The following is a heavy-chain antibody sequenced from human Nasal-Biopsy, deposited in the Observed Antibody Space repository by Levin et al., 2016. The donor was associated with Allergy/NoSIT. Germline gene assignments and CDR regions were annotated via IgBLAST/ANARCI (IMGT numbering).Heavy chain of an antibody. CDR1: GFTFSDFY. J-gene: IGHJ4*02. V-gene: IGHV3-11*03. D-gene: IGHD3-3*01. Sequence: GGSLRLSCVASGFTFSDFYMAWVRHVPGKGLEWLAYIGGTRHTSNVERYTASVGGRFSISRNNAGNSLYLEMSNLRPEDTGVYFCARINGWGLFWKFYFDIWGQGTPVTVSS. CDR3: ARINGWGLFWKFYFDI. CDR2: IGGTRHTSNVE.